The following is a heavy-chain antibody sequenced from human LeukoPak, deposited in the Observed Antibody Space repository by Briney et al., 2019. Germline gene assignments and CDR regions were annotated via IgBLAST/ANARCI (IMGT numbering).Heavy chain of an antibody. D-gene: IGHD6-13*01. Sequence: IGYIYYSGTTTYNPSLKSRVTISVDTSKKQFSLKLSSVTAADTAVYYCARRESSSRDWFDPWGQGTLVTVSS. J-gene: IGHJ5*02. CDR2: IYYSGTT. CDR3: ARRESSSRDWFDP. V-gene: IGHV4-59*08.